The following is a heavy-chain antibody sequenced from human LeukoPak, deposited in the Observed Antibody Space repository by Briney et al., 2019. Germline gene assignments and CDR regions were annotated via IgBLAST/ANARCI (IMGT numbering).Heavy chain of an antibody. CDR3: TRGGYCSSTSCPVTDYYYYMDV. V-gene: IGHV3-49*03. Sequence: PGRSLRLSCTASGFTFGDYAMSWFRQAPGKGLEWVGFIRSKAYGGTTEYAASVKGRFTISRDDSKSIAYLQMNSLKTEDTAVYYCTRGGYCSSTSCPVTDYYYYMDVWGKGTTVTVSS. D-gene: IGHD2-2*01. CDR2: IRSKAYGGTT. CDR1: GFTFGDYA. J-gene: IGHJ6*03.